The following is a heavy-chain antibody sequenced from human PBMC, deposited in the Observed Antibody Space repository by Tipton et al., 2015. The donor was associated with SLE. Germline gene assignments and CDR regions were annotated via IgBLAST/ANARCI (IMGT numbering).Heavy chain of an antibody. Sequence: GSLRLSCAVSGFIFSSYSMSWVRQAPGRGLEWVSSISSSSSNIYYAGSVKGRFTVSRDNAKNSLYLQMNSLRAEDTAIYYCAREVPGGANYFDYWGQGTLVTVSS. CDR1: GFIFSSYS. CDR2: ISSSSSNI. J-gene: IGHJ4*02. D-gene: IGHD3-10*01. V-gene: IGHV3-21*01. CDR3: AREVPGGANYFDY.